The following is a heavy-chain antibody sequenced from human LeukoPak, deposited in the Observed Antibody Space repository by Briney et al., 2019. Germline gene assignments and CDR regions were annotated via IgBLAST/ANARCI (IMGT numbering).Heavy chain of an antibody. J-gene: IGHJ4*02. CDR1: GFTFSSHG. V-gene: IGHV3-23*01. Sequence: PAGGTLRLSCAASGFTFSSHGMNWVRQAPGKGLEWVSGIIPSGHTTYYADSVRGRFTISRDNSRNTLYLQMNSLRAEDTAVYYCAKDDRWLQFCCWGQGTLVTVSA. CDR3: AKDDRWLQFCC. D-gene: IGHD5-24*01. CDR2: IIPSGHTT.